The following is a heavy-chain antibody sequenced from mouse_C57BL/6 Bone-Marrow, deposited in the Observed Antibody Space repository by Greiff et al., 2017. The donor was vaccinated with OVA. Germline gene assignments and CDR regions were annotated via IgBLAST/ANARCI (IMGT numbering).Heavy chain of an antibody. CDR3: AREDITTVVATRGYYAMDY. Sequence: QVQLQQPGAELVMPGASVKLSCKASGYTFTSYWMHWVKQRPGQGLEWIGEIDPSDSYTNYNQKFKGKSTLTVDKSSSTAYMQLSSLTSEDSAVYYCAREDITTVVATRGYYAMDYWGQGTSVTVSS. D-gene: IGHD1-1*01. CDR1: GYTFTSYW. CDR2: IDPSDSYT. V-gene: IGHV1-69*01. J-gene: IGHJ4*01.